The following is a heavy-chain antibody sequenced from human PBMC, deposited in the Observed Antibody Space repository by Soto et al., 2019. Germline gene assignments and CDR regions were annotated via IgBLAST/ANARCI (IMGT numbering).Heavy chain of an antibody. V-gene: IGHV3-53*02. CDR3: AREQRAVNGLGFDY. D-gene: IGHD3-10*01. J-gene: IGHJ4*02. Sequence: EVQLVETGGGLIPPGGSLRLSCAASGFTVSSNYMSWVRQAPGKGLEWVSVIYSGGSTYYADSVKGRFTISRDNSKNTLYLQMNSLRAEDMAVYYCAREQRAVNGLGFDYWGQGTLVTVSS. CDR2: IYSGGST. CDR1: GFTVSSNY.